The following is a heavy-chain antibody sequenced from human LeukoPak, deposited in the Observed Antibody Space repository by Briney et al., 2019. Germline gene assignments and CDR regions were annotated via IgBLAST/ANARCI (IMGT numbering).Heavy chain of an antibody. Sequence: PGGSLRLSCAASGFTFSSYSMNWVRQAPGKGLEWVSYISSSSSTIYYADSVKGRFTISRDNAKNSLYLQMNSLRAEDTAVYYCAREATLGGSTSCYFDYWGQGTLVTVSS. J-gene: IGHJ4*02. D-gene: IGHD2-2*01. V-gene: IGHV3-48*04. CDR2: ISSSSSTI. CDR1: GFTFSSYS. CDR3: AREATLGGSTSCYFDY.